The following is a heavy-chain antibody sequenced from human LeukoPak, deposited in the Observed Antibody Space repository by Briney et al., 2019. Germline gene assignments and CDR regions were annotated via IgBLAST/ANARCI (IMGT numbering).Heavy chain of an antibody. CDR1: GYTFTSYA. J-gene: IGHJ6*02. CDR2: INAGNGNT. V-gene: IGHV1-3*01. D-gene: IGHD5-18*01. Sequence: GASVKVSCKASGYTFTSYAMHWVRQAPGQRLEWMGWINAGNGNTKYSQKFQGRVTITRDTSASTAYMELSSLRSEDTAVYYCARAGAAMVSYYYYGMDVWGQGTTVTVSS. CDR3: ARAGAAMVSYYYYGMDV.